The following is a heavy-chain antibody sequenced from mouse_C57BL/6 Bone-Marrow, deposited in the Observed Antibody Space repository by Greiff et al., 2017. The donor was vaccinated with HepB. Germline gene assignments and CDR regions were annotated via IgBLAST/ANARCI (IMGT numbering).Heavy chain of an antibody. CDR2: IDPENGDT. Sequence: EVQLQQSGAELVRPGASVKLSCTASGFNIKDDYMHWVKQRPEQGLEWIGWIDPENGDTEYASKFQGKATITADTSSNTAYLQLSSLTSEDTAVYYCTTSYYYGSRGFDYWGQGTTLTVSS. CDR1: GFNIKDDY. D-gene: IGHD1-1*01. V-gene: IGHV14-4*01. J-gene: IGHJ2*01. CDR3: TTSYYYGSRGFDY.